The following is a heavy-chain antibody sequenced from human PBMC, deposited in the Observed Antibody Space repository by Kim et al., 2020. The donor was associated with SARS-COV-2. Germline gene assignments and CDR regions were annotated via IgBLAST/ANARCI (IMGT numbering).Heavy chain of an antibody. CDR3: ARGGYCSTTSCFVLSE. CDR2: TYYRSKWFS. CDR1: GDSVSSNTA. V-gene: IGHV6-1*01. D-gene: IGHD2-2*01. Sequence: SQTLSLTCAISGDSVSSNTAWNWIRQSPSRGLEWLGRTYYRSKWFSDYAESVRSRTTINADTSKNQFSLQMNSVTPEDTAVYYCARGGYCSTTSCFVLSEWGQGTLVTVSS. J-gene: IGHJ4*02.